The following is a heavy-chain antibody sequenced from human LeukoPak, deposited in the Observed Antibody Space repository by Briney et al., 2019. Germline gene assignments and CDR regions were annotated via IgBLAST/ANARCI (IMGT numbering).Heavy chain of an antibody. Sequence: GGSLRLSCAAPGFTFCSHAMTWVRQGPGKGVEWGSDISGGGGNTYYADSVKGRFTISRDNSKNTLYLQMHSLRAEDTAVYYCAIYSGYGTNAFDIWGQGTIVTVSS. J-gene: IGHJ3*02. CDR1: GFTFCSHA. CDR2: ISGGGGNT. D-gene: IGHD5-12*01. V-gene: IGHV3-23*01. CDR3: AIYSGYGTNAFDI.